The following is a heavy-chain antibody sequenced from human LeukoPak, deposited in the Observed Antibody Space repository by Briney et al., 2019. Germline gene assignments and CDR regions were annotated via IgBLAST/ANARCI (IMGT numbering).Heavy chain of an antibody. CDR1: GFTFSSYG. CDR3: ARGGAGVYFFDY. D-gene: IGHD6-13*01. J-gene: IGHJ4*02. Sequence: PGGTLRLSCAASGFTFSSYGMSWVRQAPGKGLEWVSAISGSGGSTYYADSVKGRFTISRDNSKNMLFLQMNSLRAEDTAVYYCARGGAGVYFFDYWGQGILVTVSS. V-gene: IGHV3-23*01. CDR2: ISGSGGST.